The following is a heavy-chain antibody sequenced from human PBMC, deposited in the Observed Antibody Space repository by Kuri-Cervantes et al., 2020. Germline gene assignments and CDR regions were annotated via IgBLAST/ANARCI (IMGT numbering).Heavy chain of an antibody. CDR1: GFTFSNYW. CDR3: ARDGWSGYYDSSGYYDY. Sequence: GESRKSSGAASGFTFSNYWMSWVRQAPGKGLEWVANIKQDGSEKYYVDSVKGRFTISRDNAKNSLYLQMNSLRAEDTAVYYCARDGWSGYYDSSGYYDYWGQGTLVTVSS. J-gene: IGHJ4*02. V-gene: IGHV3-7*01. CDR2: IKQDGSEK. D-gene: IGHD3-22*01.